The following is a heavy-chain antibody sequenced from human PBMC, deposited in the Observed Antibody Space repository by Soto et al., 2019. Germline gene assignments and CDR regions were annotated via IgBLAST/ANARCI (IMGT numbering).Heavy chain of an antibody. Sequence: GASVKVSCKASGYTFTSYDINWVRQATGQGLEWMGWMNPNSGSTGYAQKFQGGVTMTRDTSISTAYMELSRLRSDDTAVYYCARDRSIAARSTYHYYYGLDVWGQGTTVTVSS. CDR1: GYTFTSYD. CDR2: MNPNSGST. CDR3: ARDRSIAARSTYHYYYGLDV. V-gene: IGHV1-8*01. J-gene: IGHJ6*02. D-gene: IGHD6-6*01.